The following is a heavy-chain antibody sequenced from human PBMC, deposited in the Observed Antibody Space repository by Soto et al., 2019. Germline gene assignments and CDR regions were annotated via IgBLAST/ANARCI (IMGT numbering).Heavy chain of an antibody. D-gene: IGHD5-18*01. CDR1: GGSFSGYD. J-gene: IGHJ4*02. CDR2: INHSGST. Sequence: SETLSLTCAVYGGSFSGYDWSWIRQPPGKGLEWIGEINHSGSTNYNPSLKSRVTISVDTSKNQFSLKLSSVTAADTAVYYCARDRYSYGIDYWGQGTLVTVSS. CDR3: ARDRYSYGIDY. V-gene: IGHV4-34*01.